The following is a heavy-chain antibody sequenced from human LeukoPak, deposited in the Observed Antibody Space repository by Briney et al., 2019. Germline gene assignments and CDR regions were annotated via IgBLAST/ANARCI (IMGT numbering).Heavy chain of an antibody. CDR1: GRTFSSYA. V-gene: IGHV1-69*06. CDR2: IIPIFGTA. J-gene: IGHJ3*02. Sequence: SVKLSCKASGRTFSSYAISWVRQAPGQGLEWMGGIIPIFGTANYAQKFQGRVTITADKSTSTAYMELSSLRSEDTAVYYCARGYCSGGSCTGAFDIWGQGTMVTVSS. CDR3: ARGYCSGGSCTGAFDI. D-gene: IGHD2-15*01.